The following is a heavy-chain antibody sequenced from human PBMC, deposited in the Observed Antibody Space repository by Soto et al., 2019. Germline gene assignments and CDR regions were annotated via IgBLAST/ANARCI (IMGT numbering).Heavy chain of an antibody. J-gene: IGHJ4*02. CDR2: ISWNSGSI. CDR3: AKGPDYDFCSGYYLF. D-gene: IGHD3-3*01. CDR1: GFTFDDYA. V-gene: IGHV3-9*01. Sequence: PGGSLRLSCAASGFTFDDYAMHWVRQAPGKGLEWVSGISWNSGSIGYADSVKGRFTISRDNAKNSLYLQMNSLRAEDTALYYCAKGPDYDFCSGYYLFWGQGTLVTVSS.